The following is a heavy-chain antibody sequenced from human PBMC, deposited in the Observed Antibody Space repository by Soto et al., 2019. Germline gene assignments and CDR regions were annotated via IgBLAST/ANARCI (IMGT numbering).Heavy chain of an antibody. CDR3: ARGMTERSNGSPMDY. Sequence: ASVKVSCKGSGGTFSSYAISWVRQAPGQGLEWMGGIIPIFGTANYAQKFQGRVTITADESTSTAYMELSSLRSEDTAVYYCARGMTERSNGSPMDYWGQGTLVTVSS. CDR1: GGTFSSYA. J-gene: IGHJ4*02. V-gene: IGHV1-69*13. D-gene: IGHD1-26*01. CDR2: IIPIFGTA.